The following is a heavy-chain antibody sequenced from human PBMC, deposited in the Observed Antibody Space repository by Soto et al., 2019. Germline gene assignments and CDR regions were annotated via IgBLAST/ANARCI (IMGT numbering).Heavy chain of an antibody. CDR3: ARDLVGATELGY. D-gene: IGHD1-26*01. J-gene: IGHJ4*02. V-gene: IGHV1-2*02. CDR1: GYTFTGYY. Sequence: QVQLVQSGAEVKKPGASVKVSCKASGYTFTGYYMHWVRQAPGQGLEWMGWINPNSGGTNYAQKLQEGVTMTRDTSISKADMELSRLRYDDTAVYYFARDLVGATELGYWGQGTLVTVSS. CDR2: INPNSGGT.